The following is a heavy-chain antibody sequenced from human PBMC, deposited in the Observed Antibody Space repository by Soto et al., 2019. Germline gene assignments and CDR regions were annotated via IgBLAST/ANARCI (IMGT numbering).Heavy chain of an antibody. Sequence: QVQLQESGPGLVKPSGTLSLTCAVSGGSISSSNWWSWVRQPPGKGLEWIGEIYHSGSTNYNPSLKRRVPIPVKKSKNQFPLKLSSVTAADPAEYFCARYSSSTSPFAYWGQGTLVTVSS. CDR2: IYHSGST. CDR1: GGSISSSNW. V-gene: IGHV4-4*02. CDR3: ARYSSSTSPFAY. J-gene: IGHJ4*02. D-gene: IGHD2-2*01.